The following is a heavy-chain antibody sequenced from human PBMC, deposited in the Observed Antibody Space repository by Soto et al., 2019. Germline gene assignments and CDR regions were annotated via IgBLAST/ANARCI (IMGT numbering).Heavy chain of an antibody. CDR1: GFTCGSYG. D-gene: IGHD6-19*01. Sequence: GGYLRRSCAADGFTCGSYGTLWGRQAPGKGLEWVAVISYDGSNKYYADSVKGRFTISRDNSKNTLYLQMNSLRAEDTAVYYCAKDLNLYSSGWNNLFDYWGQGT. CDR3: AKDLNLYSSGWNNLFDY. V-gene: IGHV3-30*18. J-gene: IGHJ4*02. CDR2: ISYDGSNK.